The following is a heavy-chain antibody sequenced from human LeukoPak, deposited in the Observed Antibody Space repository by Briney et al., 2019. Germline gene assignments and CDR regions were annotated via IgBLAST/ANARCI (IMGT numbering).Heavy chain of an antibody. J-gene: IGHJ4*02. V-gene: IGHV3-21*01. CDR3: ASQAQSRYYYDSSGYNTPPDY. CDR1: VFTFSSYS. CDR2: IRSSSSYI. D-gene: IGHD3-22*01. Sequence: GGSLRLSCAASVFTFSSYSMNWVRQAPGKGLEWVSSIRSSSSYIYYADSVKGRFTISRDNAKNSLYLQMNSLRAEDTAVYYCASQAQSRYYYDSSGYNTPPDYWGQGTLVTVSS.